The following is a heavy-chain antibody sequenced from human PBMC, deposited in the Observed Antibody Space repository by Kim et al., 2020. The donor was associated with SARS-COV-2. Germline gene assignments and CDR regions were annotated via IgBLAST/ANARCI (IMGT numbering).Heavy chain of an antibody. Sequence: GGSLRLSCAASGFRFTSYTMHWVRQAPGKALEWVALVSYAETNRDYAGSVKGRFTVSRDNSKNTLFLHMNSLRPDDTSTYYCVGEVYNYVFEIWGQGTLV. CDR2: VSYAETNR. D-gene: IGHD1-1*01. V-gene: IGHV3-30-3*01. J-gene: IGHJ3*02. CDR1: GFRFTSYT. CDR3: VGEVYNYVFEI.